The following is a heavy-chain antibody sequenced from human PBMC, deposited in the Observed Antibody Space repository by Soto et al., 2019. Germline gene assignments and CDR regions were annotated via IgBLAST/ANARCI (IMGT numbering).Heavy chain of an antibody. V-gene: IGHV1-18*04. CDR3: AREITGIYYGMDV. CDR1: GYTLTSYG. Sequence: QVQLVQSGAEVKKPGPSVKASSKASGYTLTSYGISWVRQAPGQGLEWMGWISAYNGNTNYGEKVQGRVTMTRDTSTSTAYMEVRSLKSDDTAVYYCAREITGIYYGMDVWGQGTTVTVSS. J-gene: IGHJ6*02. CDR2: ISAYNGNT. D-gene: IGHD3-16*01.